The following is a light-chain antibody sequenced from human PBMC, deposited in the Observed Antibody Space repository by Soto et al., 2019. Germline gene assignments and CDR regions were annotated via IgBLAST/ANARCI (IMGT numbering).Light chain of an antibody. CDR3: QQYGTSPRT. V-gene: IGKV3-20*01. J-gene: IGKJ1*01. CDR1: QSVPSTY. CDR2: GTS. Sequence: VLSQSPGRRSLSPVEIATLSCRASQSVPSTYFAWYQQKSGQPPRLLISGTSNRATGIPDRFSGSGSGRDFTLTISRVEAEDFAVYYCQQYGTSPRTFGQGTKVDIK.